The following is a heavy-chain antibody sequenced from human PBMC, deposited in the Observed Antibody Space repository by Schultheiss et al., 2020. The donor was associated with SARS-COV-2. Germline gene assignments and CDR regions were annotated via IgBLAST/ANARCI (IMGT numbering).Heavy chain of an antibody. CDR3: ARGLANYDTSDLFDY. Sequence: SQTLSLTCVISGESVSANTAAWNWIRQSPSKGLEWLGRTYYRSRWSHDYAVSVQSRMTINPDISKNQFSLHLSSVTPEDTAVYYCARGLANYDTSDLFDYWGQGTMVTVSS. CDR1: GESVSANTAA. D-gene: IGHD3-22*01. V-gene: IGHV6-1*01. CDR2: TYYRSRWSH. J-gene: IGHJ4*02.